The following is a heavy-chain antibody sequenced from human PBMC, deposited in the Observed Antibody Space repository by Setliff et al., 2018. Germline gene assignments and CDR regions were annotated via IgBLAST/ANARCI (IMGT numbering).Heavy chain of an antibody. CDR1: GYTFTGYY. V-gene: IGHV1-2*02. D-gene: IGHD2-2*01. CDR2: INPNNGDT. CDR3: ARGGSPDCSTAGCRYGDYVY. Sequence: GASVKVSCKASGYTFTGYYFHWVRQAPGQGLEWMGWINPNNGDTKSAQKFQGRLTMTRDTSISTAYMELSSLRSEDTAVYYCARGGSPDCSTAGCRYGDYVYWGQGTQVTVS. J-gene: IGHJ4*02.